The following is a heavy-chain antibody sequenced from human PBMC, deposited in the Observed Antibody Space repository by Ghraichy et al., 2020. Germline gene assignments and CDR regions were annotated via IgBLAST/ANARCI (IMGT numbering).Heavy chain of an antibody. Sequence: GGSLRLSCAASGFTFSSYGMHWVRQAPGKGLEWVAFIRYDGSNKYYADSVKGRFTISRDNSKNTLYLQMNSLRAEDTAVYYCAKDLFPYSSSWFDYWGQGTLVTVSS. CDR1: GFTFSSYG. CDR3: AKDLFPYSSSWFDY. CDR2: IRYDGSNK. J-gene: IGHJ4*02. V-gene: IGHV3-30*02. D-gene: IGHD6-13*01.